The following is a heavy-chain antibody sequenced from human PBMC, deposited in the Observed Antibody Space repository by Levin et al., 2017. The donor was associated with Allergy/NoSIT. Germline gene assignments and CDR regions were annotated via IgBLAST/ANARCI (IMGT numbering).Heavy chain of an antibody. Sequence: ASVKVSCKASGYTFTAYYMHWVRQAPEHGLEWMGRINPNTGGTNYAQKFQGRVTMTRDTSISTAYMELSRLTSDDTAVYYCARDLTTEDYWGQGTLVTVSS. V-gene: IGHV1-2*06. CDR1: GYTFTAYY. CDR3: ARDLTTEDY. CDR2: INPNTGGT. J-gene: IGHJ4*02. D-gene: IGHD4-11*01.